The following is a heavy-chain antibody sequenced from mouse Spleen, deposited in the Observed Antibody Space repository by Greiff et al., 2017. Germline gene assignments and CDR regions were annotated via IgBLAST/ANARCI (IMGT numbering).Heavy chain of an antibody. V-gene: IGHV2-6-1*01. Sequence: VKLVESGPGLVAPSQSLSITCTISGFSLTSYGVHWVRQPPGKGLEWLVVIWSGGSTNYNSALLSSMSISTDNSKSQVFLKVHSLQADDTAMYYGARHGDYSHCFAYWGQGTLVTVSA. CDR3: ARHGDYSHCFAY. J-gene: IGHJ3*01. CDR1: GFSLTSYG. CDR2: IWSGGST. D-gene: IGHD2-12*01.